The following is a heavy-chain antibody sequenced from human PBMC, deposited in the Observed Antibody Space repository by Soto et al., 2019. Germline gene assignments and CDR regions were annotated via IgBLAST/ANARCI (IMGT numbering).Heavy chain of an antibody. V-gene: IGHV3-30-3*01. CDR1: GFTFSSYA. Sequence: QVQLVESGGGVVQPGRSLRLSCAASGFTFSSYAMHWVRQAPGKGLEWVAVISYDGSDKYYADSVKGRFTISRDNSKNTLYPQMNSLRAEDTAVYYCARDGGSGDGYNDGYWGQGTLVTVSS. D-gene: IGHD3-16*01. CDR3: ARDGGSGDGYNDGY. CDR2: ISYDGSDK. J-gene: IGHJ4*02.